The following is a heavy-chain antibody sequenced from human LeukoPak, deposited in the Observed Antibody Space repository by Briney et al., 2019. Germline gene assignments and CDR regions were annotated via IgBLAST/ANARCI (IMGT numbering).Heavy chain of an antibody. CDR2: SYSGGTT. J-gene: IGHJ3*01. CDR3: ATAGQHLVLS. Sequence: GGSLRLSCAASGFTVNSNYMSWVRQAPGKGLEGVSVSYSGGTTDYSDSVKGRFTISSDNSKNTLYLKLNSLNAEDTAVYYCATAGQHLVLSWGQGTMVTVSS. CDR1: GFTVNSNY. V-gene: IGHV3-53*01. D-gene: IGHD6-13*01.